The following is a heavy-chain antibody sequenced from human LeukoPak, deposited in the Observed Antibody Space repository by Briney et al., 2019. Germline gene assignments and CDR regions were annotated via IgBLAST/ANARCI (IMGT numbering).Heavy chain of an antibody. D-gene: IGHD3-22*01. CDR1: GFTFSSYA. Sequence: GGSLRLSCAASGFTFSSYAMSWVRQAPGKGLEWVSAISGSGGSTYYADSVKGRFTISRDNSKNTLYLQMNGLRAEDTAVYYCAKDPKANYYDSSFDYWGQGTLVTVSS. V-gene: IGHV3-23*01. CDR2: ISGSGGST. J-gene: IGHJ4*02. CDR3: AKDPKANYYDSSFDY.